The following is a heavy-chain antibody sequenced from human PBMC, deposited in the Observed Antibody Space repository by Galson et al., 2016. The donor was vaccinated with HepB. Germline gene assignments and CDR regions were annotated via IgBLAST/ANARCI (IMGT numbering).Heavy chain of an antibody. CDR3: ARSYYMSTEGYRPFDS. CDR1: GYTFTRYY. CDR2: INPSGGST. Sequence: SVKVSCKASGYTFTRYYIHWVRQAPGQGLEWMGVINPSGGSTKDAQKFQGRVTMTRDTSTNTASMELISLRSEDTAVYFCARSYYMSTEGYRPFDSWSQGTLVTVSS. J-gene: IGHJ4*02. D-gene: IGHD5-18*01. V-gene: IGHV1-46*01.